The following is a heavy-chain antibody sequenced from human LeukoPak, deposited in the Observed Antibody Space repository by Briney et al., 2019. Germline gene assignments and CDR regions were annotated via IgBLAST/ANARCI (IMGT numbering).Heavy chain of an antibody. V-gene: IGHV3-33*01. Sequence: GGSLRLSCAASGFSFSNHGMHWVRQAPGKRLEWVAVIWDDGNNKRYANSVNGRFTISRDNSENTLYLQMNGLTAEDTAMYYCARVLSSSWYMAGWFDPWGQGTLVTVSS. CDR2: IWDDGNNK. CDR3: ARVLSSSWYMAGWFDP. J-gene: IGHJ5*02. CDR1: GFSFSNHG. D-gene: IGHD6-13*01.